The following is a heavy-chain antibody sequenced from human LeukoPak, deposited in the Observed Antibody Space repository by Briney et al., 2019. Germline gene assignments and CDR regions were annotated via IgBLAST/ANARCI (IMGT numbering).Heavy chain of an antibody. CDR2: ISGDGGST. D-gene: IGHD3-22*01. J-gene: IGHJ4*02. Sequence: QPGGSLRLSCAASGFTFDDYAMHWVRQAPGKGLEWVSLISGDGGSTYYADSVKGRFTISRDNSKNSLYLQMNSLRTEDTALYYSAKDGYYYDSSGYYYPDYWGQGTLVTVSS. CDR3: AKDGYYYDSSGYYYPDY. CDR1: GFTFDDYA. V-gene: IGHV3-43*02.